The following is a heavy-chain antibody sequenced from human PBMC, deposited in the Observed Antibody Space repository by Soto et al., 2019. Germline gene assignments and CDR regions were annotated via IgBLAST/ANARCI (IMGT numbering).Heavy chain of an antibody. CDR2: VIPIFGTA. Sequence: QVQLVQSGAEVKKPGSSVKVSCKAPGGTFSSYAISWVRQAPGQGLEWMGGVIPIFGTAKYAQKFQGRGTMTAEQSTSTGYMELRSLRSEDTAVYYCARSQGGSSSLDIYYYYYYGMDVWGQGTTVTVSS. J-gene: IGHJ6*02. D-gene: IGHD2-15*01. V-gene: IGHV1-69*01. CDR3: ARSQGGSSSLDIYYYYYYGMDV. CDR1: GGTFSSYA.